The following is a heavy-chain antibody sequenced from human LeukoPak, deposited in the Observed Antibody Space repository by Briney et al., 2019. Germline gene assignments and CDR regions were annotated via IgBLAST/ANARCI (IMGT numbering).Heavy chain of an antibody. CDR2: ISGSGGST. V-gene: IGHV3-23*01. Sequence: GGSLRLSCAVSGFTFSSYAMSWVRQAPGKGLEWVSAISGSGGSTYYADSVKGRFTISRDNSKNTLYLQMNSLRAEDTAVYYCAKDIGGLDDSSGYVLDYWGQGTLVTVSS. D-gene: IGHD3-22*01. CDR3: AKDIGGLDDSSGYVLDY. J-gene: IGHJ4*02. CDR1: GFTFSSYA.